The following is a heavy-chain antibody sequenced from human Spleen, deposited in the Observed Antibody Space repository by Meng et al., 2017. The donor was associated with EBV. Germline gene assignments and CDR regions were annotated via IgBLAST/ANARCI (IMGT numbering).Heavy chain of an antibody. CDR1: GFTFSDYT. Sequence: GRLLGSGGGFIQPGGFLRLSCAASGFTFSDYTMAWVRQAPGKGLEWISSIGGFGSTTYYAHSVKGRFTISRDNSKNTLFLQMDSLRAEDTAVYYCVKDRSEDWGQGTLVTVSS. CDR2: IGGFGSTT. D-gene: IGHD3-3*01. CDR3: VKDRSED. V-gene: IGHV3-23*01. J-gene: IGHJ4*02.